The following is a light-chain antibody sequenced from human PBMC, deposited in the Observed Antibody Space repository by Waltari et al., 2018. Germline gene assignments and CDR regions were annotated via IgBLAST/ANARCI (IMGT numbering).Light chain of an antibody. CDR1: QSVSSSY. Sequence: ENVLTQSPGTLSLSPGERATLSCRASQSVSSSYLAWYQQKPGQAPRLLIDGASSRATGVPDRFRGSGSGTDFTLTISRLGPEDFAVYYCQQYGRSPGTFGQGTKVEIK. J-gene: IGKJ1*01. V-gene: IGKV3-20*01. CDR2: GAS. CDR3: QQYGRSPGT.